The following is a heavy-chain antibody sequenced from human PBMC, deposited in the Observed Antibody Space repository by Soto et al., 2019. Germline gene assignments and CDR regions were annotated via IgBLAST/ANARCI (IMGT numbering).Heavy chain of an antibody. D-gene: IGHD6-13*01. V-gene: IGHV1-18*01. J-gene: IGHJ4*02. CDR1: GYTFTSYG. Sequence: ASVKVSCKASGYTFTSYGSSWVRQAPGQGLEWMGWISAYNGNTNYAQKLQGRVTMTTDTSTSTAYMELRSLRSDDTAVYYCARSSSSWYPLNFDYWGQGTLVTVSS. CDR2: ISAYNGNT. CDR3: ARSSSSWYPLNFDY.